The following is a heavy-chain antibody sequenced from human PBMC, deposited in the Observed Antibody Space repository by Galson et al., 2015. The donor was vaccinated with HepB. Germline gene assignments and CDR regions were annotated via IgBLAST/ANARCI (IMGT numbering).Heavy chain of an antibody. CDR3: ARGDWLDAFDI. CDR2: GST. Sequence: GSTYYNPSLKSRVIISVDTSKNQFSLRLSSVTAADTAVYYCARGDWLDAFDIWGQGTMVTVSS. V-gene: IGHV4-30-2*05. D-gene: IGHD3-9*01. J-gene: IGHJ3*02.